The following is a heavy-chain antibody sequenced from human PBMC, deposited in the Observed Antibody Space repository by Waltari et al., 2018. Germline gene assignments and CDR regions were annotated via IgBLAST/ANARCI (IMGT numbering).Heavy chain of an antibody. CDR1: GFTFSSYA. V-gene: IGHV3-30-3*01. CDR3: ARDKWDCSGGSCYAYYYYYYMDV. D-gene: IGHD2-15*01. J-gene: IGHJ6*03. CDR2: ISYDGSKK. Sequence: QVQLVESGGGVVQPGRSLRLSCAASGFTFSSYAMHWVRQAPGKGLGGGAVISYDGSKKYYADSVKGRFTISRDNSKNTVYLQMNSLRAEDTAVYYCARDKWDCSGGSCYAYYYYYYMDVWGKGTTVTISS.